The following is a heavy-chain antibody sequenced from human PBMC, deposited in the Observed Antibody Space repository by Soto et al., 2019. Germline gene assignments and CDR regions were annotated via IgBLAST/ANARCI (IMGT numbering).Heavy chain of an antibody. CDR1: GFTCSSYA. V-gene: IGHV3-23*01. J-gene: IGHJ4*02. CDR3: AKSRPDLYYFDY. CDR2: ISGSGGST. Sequence: GSLRLSCAASGFTCSSYAMSWVRQAPGKGLEWVSAISGSGGSTYYADSVKGRFTISRDNSKNTLYLQMSSLRAEDTAVYYCAKSRPDLYYFDYWGQGTLVTVSS. D-gene: IGHD2-2*01.